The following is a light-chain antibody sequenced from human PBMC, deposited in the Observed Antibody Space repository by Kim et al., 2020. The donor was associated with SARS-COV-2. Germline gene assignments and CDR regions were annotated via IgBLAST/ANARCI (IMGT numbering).Light chain of an antibody. J-gene: IGLJ3*02. V-gene: IGLV3-21*04. Sequence: SYELTQPPSVSVAPGKTARITCGGNNIGSKNVHLYQQKPGQAPVLVIYYDSDRPSGIPERFSGSNSGNTATLTISRVEAGDEADYYCQVWDSSSDHVVFGGGTQLTVL. CDR3: QVWDSSSDHVV. CDR1: NIGSKN. CDR2: YDS.